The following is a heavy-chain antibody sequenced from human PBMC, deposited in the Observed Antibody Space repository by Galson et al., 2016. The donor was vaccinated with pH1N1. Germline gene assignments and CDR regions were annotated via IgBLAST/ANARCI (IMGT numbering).Heavy chain of an antibody. V-gene: IGHV1-18*01. Sequence: SVKVSCKASGYTFINYGIAWVRQAPGQGPEWMGWISAYDGHTDYAQNFQGRVAMTIDTSTSTANMELRSLRSDDTDVYYCARDRGVFDIWGQGTRVTVSS. CDR3: ARDRGVFDI. CDR1: GYTFINYG. D-gene: IGHD3-10*01. J-gene: IGHJ3*02. CDR2: ISAYDGHT.